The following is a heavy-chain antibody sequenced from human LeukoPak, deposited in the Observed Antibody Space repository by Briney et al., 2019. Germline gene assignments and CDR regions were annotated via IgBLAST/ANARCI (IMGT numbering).Heavy chain of an antibody. CDR1: GGSISSSSYY. V-gene: IGHV4-39*01. CDR3: ARHENIVVVASATAYDY. CDR2: IYYSGNT. D-gene: IGHD2-15*01. Sequence: SETLSLTWTVSGGSISSSSYYWGWIRQPPGKGLEWIGSIYYSGNTYYNPSLKSRVTMSVDTSKNHFSLKVTSVTAADTAMYYCARHENIVVVASATAYDYWGQGTLVTVSS. J-gene: IGHJ4*02.